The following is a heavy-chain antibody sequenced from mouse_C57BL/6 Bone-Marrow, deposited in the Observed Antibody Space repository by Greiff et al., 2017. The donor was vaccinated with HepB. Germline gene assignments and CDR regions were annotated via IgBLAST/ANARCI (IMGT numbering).Heavy chain of an antibody. CDR3: ARMITTRFDY. Sequence: QVQLQQPGAELVRPGSSVKLSCKASGYTFTSYWMDWVKQRPGQGLEWIGNIYPSDSETHYNQKFKDKATLTVDKSSSTAYMPLSSLTSEDSAVYYCARMITTRFDYWGQGTTLTVSS. CDR2: IYPSDSET. CDR1: GYTFTSYW. D-gene: IGHD2-4*01. J-gene: IGHJ2*01. V-gene: IGHV1-61*01.